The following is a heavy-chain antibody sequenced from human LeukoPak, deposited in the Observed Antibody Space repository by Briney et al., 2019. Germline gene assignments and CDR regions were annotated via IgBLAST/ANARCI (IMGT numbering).Heavy chain of an antibody. CDR3: AGSGTLAYWYFDL. V-gene: IGHV4-59*08. Sequence: SETLSLTCTVSGGSISSYSWSWIRQPPGKGLEWIGYIYYSGTTNYNPSLKSRVTISVDTSKNQFSLKLSSVTAADTAVYSCAGSGTLAYWYFDLWGRGTLVTVSS. D-gene: IGHD1-1*01. CDR1: GGSISSYS. J-gene: IGHJ2*01. CDR2: IYYSGTT.